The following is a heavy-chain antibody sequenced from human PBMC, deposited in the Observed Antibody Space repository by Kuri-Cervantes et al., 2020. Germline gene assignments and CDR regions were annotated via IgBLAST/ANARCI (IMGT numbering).Heavy chain of an antibody. Sequence: GESLKISCAASGFTFSGHWMHWVRQPPGKGLVWVSHISSDGSSTRYADSVKGRFTISRDNSKNTLYLQMNSLRAEDTAVYYCARGTGIAVAGIIFSWGQGTLVTVSS. J-gene: IGHJ5*02. CDR1: GFTFSGHW. V-gene: IGHV3-74*01. CDR2: ISSDGSST. CDR3: ARGTGIAVAGIIFS. D-gene: IGHD6-19*01.